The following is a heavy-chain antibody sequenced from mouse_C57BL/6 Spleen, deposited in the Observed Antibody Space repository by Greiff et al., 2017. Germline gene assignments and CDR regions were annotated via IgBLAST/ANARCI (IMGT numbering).Heavy chain of an antibody. Sequence: DVQLVESGAELVKPGASVKLSCTASGFNIKDYYMHWVKQRTEQGLEWIGRIDPEDGETKYAPKFQGKATITADTSSNTAYLQLSSLTSEDTAVYYCARAPPFSTVETPFAYWGQGTLVTVSA. CDR3: ARAPPFSTVETPFAY. J-gene: IGHJ3*01. CDR1: GFNIKDYY. CDR2: IDPEDGET. D-gene: IGHD1-1*01. V-gene: IGHV14-2*01.